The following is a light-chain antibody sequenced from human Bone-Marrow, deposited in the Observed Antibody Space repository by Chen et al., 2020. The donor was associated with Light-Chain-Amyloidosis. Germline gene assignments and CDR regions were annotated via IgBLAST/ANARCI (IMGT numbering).Light chain of an antibody. J-gene: IGLJ3*02. V-gene: IGLV3-19*01. CDR1: SLRSYY. CDR2: GKN. CDR3: NPRDSSGNHHWV. Sequence: SSELTQDPAVSVALGQTVRITCQGDSLRSYYASWYQQKPGQAPVLVIYGKNNRPSGIPDRFSGSSSGNTASLTITGAQAEDEADYYCNPRDSSGNHHWVFGGGTKLTVL.